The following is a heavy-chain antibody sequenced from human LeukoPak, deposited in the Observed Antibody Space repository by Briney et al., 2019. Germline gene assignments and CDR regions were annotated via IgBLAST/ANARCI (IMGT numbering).Heavy chain of an antibody. Sequence: GASVKVSCKASGYTFTSYGISWVRQAPGQGLEWMGWISAYNGNTNYAQKLQGRVTMTTDTSTSTAYMELRSLRSDDTAVYYCARDERWWDTVTNEAFDIWGQGTMVNVSS. CDR1: GYTFTSYG. J-gene: IGHJ3*02. D-gene: IGHD4-17*01. CDR2: ISAYNGNT. CDR3: ARDERWWDTVTNEAFDI. V-gene: IGHV1-18*01.